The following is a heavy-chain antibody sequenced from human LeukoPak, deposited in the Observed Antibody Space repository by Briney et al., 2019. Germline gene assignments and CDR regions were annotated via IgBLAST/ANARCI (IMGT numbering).Heavy chain of an antibody. CDR2: INHSGST. CDR1: GGSFSGYY. Sequence: PFETLSLTCAVYGGSFSGYYWSWIRQPPGKGLEWIGEINHSGSTNYNPSLKSRVTISVDTSKNQLSLKLSSVTAADTAVYYCARPPSYYYGSGSHPGYFQHWGQGTLASASS. J-gene: IGHJ1*01. V-gene: IGHV4-34*01. CDR3: ARPPSYYYGSGSHPGYFQH. D-gene: IGHD3-10*01.